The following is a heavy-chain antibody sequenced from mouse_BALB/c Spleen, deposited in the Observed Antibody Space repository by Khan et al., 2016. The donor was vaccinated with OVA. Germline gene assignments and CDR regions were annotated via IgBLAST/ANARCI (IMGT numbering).Heavy chain of an antibody. J-gene: IGHJ2*01. V-gene: IGHV5-12-2*01. D-gene: IGHD2-1*01. CDR3: ARHGNYFSFDD. CDR2: ISNGGGST. Sequence: EVELVESGGGLVQPGGSLKLSCAASGFTFSSYIMSWVRQTPEKRLEWVAYISNGGGSTYYLDTVKGRFTISRDNAKNTLYLQMSSLQSEDTAMYYCARHGNYFSFDDWGQGTTLTVSS. CDR1: GFTFSSYI.